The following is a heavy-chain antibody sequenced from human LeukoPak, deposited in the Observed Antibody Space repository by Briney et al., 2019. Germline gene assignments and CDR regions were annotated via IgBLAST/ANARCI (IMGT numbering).Heavy chain of an antibody. J-gene: IGHJ4*02. Sequence: PGGSLRLSCAASGFTFDDYGMTWVRQAPGKGLEWVCGIPRNGGAAGYAGSVKGRFTISRDNVKKSLYLQMNSLRAEDTAVYYCAKDTDSSGYSLDYWGQGTLVTVSS. V-gene: IGHV3-20*04. CDR1: GFTFDDYG. CDR2: IPRNGGAA. CDR3: AKDTDSSGYSLDY. D-gene: IGHD3-22*01.